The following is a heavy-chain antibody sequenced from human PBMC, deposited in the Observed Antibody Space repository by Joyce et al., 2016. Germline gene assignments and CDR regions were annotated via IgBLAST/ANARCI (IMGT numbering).Heavy chain of an antibody. Sequence: QVQLVQSGGEVKKPGPSVKVSCKASAYSFNSHAITWVRQAPGQGHEWMGRSNTYSVETHYAQSLQGRVTMTRDTSAGTAFMELRSLRSDDTAVYYCARDSSGWSFCDYWGQRTLVTVSS. V-gene: IGHV1-18*04. CDR3: ARDSSGWSFCDY. CDR2: SNTYSVET. D-gene: IGHD6-19*01. J-gene: IGHJ4*02. CDR1: AYSFNSHA.